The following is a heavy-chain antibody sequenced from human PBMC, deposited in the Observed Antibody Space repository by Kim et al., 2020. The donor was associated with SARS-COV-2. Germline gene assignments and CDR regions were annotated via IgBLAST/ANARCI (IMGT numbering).Heavy chain of an antibody. D-gene: IGHD3-22*01. Sequence: GGSLRLSCAASGFTFSNAWMSWVRQAPGKGLEWVGRIKSKTDGGTTDYAAPVKGRFTISRDDSKNTLYLQMNSLKTEDTAVYYCTTDSLTMIVVPYGVDAFDIWGQGTMVTVSS. J-gene: IGHJ3*02. CDR2: IKSKTDGGTT. CDR1: GFTFSNAW. V-gene: IGHV3-15*01. CDR3: TTDSLTMIVVPYGVDAFDI.